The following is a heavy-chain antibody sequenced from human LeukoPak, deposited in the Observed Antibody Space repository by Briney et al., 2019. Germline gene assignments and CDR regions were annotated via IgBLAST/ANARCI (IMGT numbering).Heavy chain of an antibody. Sequence: GGSLRLSCAASGFPFSDYYMSWIRQAPGKGLEWVAYISNTGTTIYHADSVKGRFTISRDNAKNSLYLQMNSLRAEDTAFYYCARDNSGAFGDSGQGTLVTVSS. CDR1: GFPFSDYY. D-gene: IGHD1-26*01. J-gene: IGHJ4*02. V-gene: IGHV3-11*01. CDR2: ISNTGTTI. CDR3: ARDNSGAFGD.